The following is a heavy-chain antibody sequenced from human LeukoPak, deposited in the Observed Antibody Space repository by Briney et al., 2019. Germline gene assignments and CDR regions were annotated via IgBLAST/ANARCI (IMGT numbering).Heavy chain of an antibody. CDR2: INHSGST. J-gene: IGHJ4*02. D-gene: IGHD3-10*01. CDR1: GGSFSGYY. Sequence: SETLSLTCAVYGGSFSGYYWSWIRQPPGKGLEWIGEINHSGSTNYNPSLKSRVTISVDTSKNQFSLKLSSVTAADTAVYYCARSGGVRGVAYWGQGTLVTVSS. CDR3: ARSGGVRGVAY. V-gene: IGHV4-34*01.